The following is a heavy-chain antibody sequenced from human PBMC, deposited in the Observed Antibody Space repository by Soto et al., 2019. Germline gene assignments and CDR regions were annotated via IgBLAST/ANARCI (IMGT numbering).Heavy chain of an antibody. CDR1: GYTFTTYY. J-gene: IGHJ5*02. Sequence: QVQLVQSGADVKEPGASVKVSCKASGYTFTTYYLHWVRQAPGQGLEWMGIINPSGGSTNYAQRFQGRVTRTSDTSTSTVYMELSSLRADDTAVYYCARVVVPTTATTSNWFDPWGQGTLVTVSS. CDR3: ARVVVPTTATTSNWFDP. D-gene: IGHD4-17*01. CDR2: INPSGGST. V-gene: IGHV1-46*01.